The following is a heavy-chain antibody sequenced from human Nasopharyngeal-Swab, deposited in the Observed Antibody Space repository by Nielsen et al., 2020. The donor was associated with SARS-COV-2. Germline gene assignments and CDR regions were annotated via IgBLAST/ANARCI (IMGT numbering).Heavy chain of an antibody. CDR2: IYYSGST. D-gene: IGHD6-19*01. CDR1: GGSISSGSYY. CDR3: ARGGGSSGWYVAFDI. J-gene: IGHJ3*02. Sequence: GSLRLSCTVSGGSISSGSYYWSWIRQPPGKGLEWIGYIYYSGSTNYNPSLKSRVTISVDTSKNQFSLKLSSVTAADTAVYYCARGGGSSGWYVAFDIWGQGTMVTVSS. V-gene: IGHV4-61*01.